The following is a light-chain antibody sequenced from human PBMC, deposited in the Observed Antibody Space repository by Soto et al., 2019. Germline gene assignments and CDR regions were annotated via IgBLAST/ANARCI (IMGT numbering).Light chain of an antibody. CDR3: LQEYVDSWT. CDR1: QSISSY. J-gene: IGKJ1*01. CDR2: AAS. Sequence: DIQMTQSPSSLSASVGDRVTITCRASQSISSYLNWYQQKPGKAPKLLIYAASSLQSGVPSRFSGSGSGTDFTLTISSLQPEDFASYYCLQEYVDSWTFGQGTIV. V-gene: IGKV1-39*01.